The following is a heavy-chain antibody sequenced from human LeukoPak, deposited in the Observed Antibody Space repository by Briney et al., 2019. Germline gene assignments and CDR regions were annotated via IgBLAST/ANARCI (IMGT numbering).Heavy chain of an antibody. CDR3: AREDNGGATDDGFDV. V-gene: IGHV3-53*01. Sequence: SGGSLRLSCAASGFAVSNKFMYWVRQAPGKGLEWVSVIRVGDVTHYADSVKGRFTTSRDSSKNTVYLQMESLRVEDTAVYYCAREDNGGATDDGFDVWGHGTVVTASS. CDR2: IRVGDVT. J-gene: IGHJ3*01. CDR1: GFAVSNKF. D-gene: IGHD3-16*01.